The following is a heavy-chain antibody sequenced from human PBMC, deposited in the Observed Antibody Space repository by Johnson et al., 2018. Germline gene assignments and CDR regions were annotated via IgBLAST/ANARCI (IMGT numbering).Heavy chain of an antibody. J-gene: IGHJ1*01. CDR1: GFTFTTYW. CDR3: TRPEGLYSSNSDQYFQH. D-gene: IGHD6-13*01. Sequence: VQLVESGGGLVRPGGSLRLSCAASGFTFTTYWMNWVRQAPGQGLEWVASIKEDGSTKYYVDSVNGRFTISRDNAKNSLDLQLNSLRAEDTAVYYCTRPEGLYSSNSDQYFQHWGQGTLVIVSS. V-gene: IGHV3-7*01. CDR2: IKEDGSTK.